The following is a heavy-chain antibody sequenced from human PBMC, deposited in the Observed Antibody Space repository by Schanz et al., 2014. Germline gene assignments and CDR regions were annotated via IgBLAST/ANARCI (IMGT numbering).Heavy chain of an antibody. CDR1: GFTFSTYA. CDR3: AKVAPAATYLDS. CDR2: ITTGGNT. D-gene: IGHD2-2*01. J-gene: IGHJ4*02. Sequence: PGGSLRLSCSASGFTFSTYAMSWARQTPGKGLEWVSSITTGGNTYYRDSVKGRFIVSRDNSKNTLYLEMNRLRVDDTAVYYCAKVAPAATYLDSWGLGTLVTVSS. V-gene: IGHV3-23*01.